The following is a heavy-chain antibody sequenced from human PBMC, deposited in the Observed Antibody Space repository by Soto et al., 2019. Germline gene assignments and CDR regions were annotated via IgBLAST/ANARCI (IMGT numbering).Heavy chain of an antibody. CDR2: IHYSGST. CDR3: AKNLYGYYVNPDI. CDR1: GGSIGNYY. J-gene: IGHJ3*02. V-gene: IGHV4-59*01. D-gene: IGHD3-3*01. Sequence: SETLSLTCTVSGGSIGNYYWSWIRQPPGKGLERIGYIHYSGSTWYNPSLKSRVTISVDKSRNQFSLKLSSVTAADTAVYFCAKNLYGYYVNPDIWGQGTMVTVSS.